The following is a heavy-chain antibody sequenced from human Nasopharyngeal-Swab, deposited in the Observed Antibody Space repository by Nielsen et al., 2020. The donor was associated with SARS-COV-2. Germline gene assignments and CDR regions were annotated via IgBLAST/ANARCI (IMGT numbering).Heavy chain of an antibody. Sequence: RQAPGKALEWLALIYWDDDKRYGPSLKSRLTITKDTSKNQVVLTMTNMDPVDTATYYCAHRRGYYYDSSGFPSDAFDIWGQGTMVTVSS. CDR3: AHRRGYYYDSSGFPSDAFDI. D-gene: IGHD3-22*01. CDR2: IYWDDDK. J-gene: IGHJ3*02. V-gene: IGHV2-5*05.